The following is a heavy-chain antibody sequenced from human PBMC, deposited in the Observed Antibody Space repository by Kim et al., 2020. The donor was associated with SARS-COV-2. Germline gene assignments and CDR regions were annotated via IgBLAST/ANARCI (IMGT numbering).Heavy chain of an antibody. V-gene: IGHV3-49*04. CDR1: GFTFGDYA. CDR3: TRDPSEGPYGDFFFDY. D-gene: IGHD4-17*01. CDR2: IRSKAYGGTT. J-gene: IGHJ4*02. Sequence: GGSLRLSCTASGFTFGDYAMSWVRQAPGKGLEWVGFIRSKAYGGTTEYAASVKGRFTISRDDSKSIAYLQMNSLKTEDTAVYYCTRDPSEGPYGDFFFDYWGQGTLVTVSS.